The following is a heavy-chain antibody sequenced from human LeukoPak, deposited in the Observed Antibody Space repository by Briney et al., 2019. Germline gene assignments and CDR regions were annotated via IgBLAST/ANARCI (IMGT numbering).Heavy chain of an antibody. V-gene: IGHV3-74*01. CDR3: VSFYETY. J-gene: IGHJ4*02. D-gene: IGHD2-2*01. CDR1: GNYW. CDR2: INSDGSWT. Sequence: GGSLRLSCAASGNYWMHWVRQAPGKGLVWVSHINSDGSWTSYADSVKGRFTISKDNAKNTVYQQMNNLRAEDTAVYYCVSFYETYWGRGTLVTVSS.